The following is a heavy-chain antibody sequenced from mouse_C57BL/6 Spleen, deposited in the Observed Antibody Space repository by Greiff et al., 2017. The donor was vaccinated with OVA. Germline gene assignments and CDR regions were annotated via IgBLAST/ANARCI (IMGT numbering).Heavy chain of an antibody. J-gene: IGHJ2*01. V-gene: IGHV3-6*01. CDR1: GYSITSGYY. D-gene: IGHD2-5*01. Sequence: ESGPGLVKPSQSLSLTCSVTGYSITSGYYWNWIRQFPGNKLEWMGYISYDGSTNYNPSLKNRISITRDTSKNQVVLKLNSVTTEDTATYYGAREDYSSYEEGFDYWGQGTTLTVSS. CDR3: AREDYSSYEEGFDY. CDR2: ISYDGST.